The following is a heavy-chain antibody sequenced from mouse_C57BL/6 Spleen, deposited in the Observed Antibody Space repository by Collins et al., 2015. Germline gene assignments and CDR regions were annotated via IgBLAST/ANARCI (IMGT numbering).Heavy chain of an antibody. J-gene: IGHJ2*01. CDR2: IDPSDSET. Sequence: QVQLQQPGAELVRPGSSVKLSCKASGYTFTSYWIYWVKQRPIQGLEWIGNIDPSDSETRYNQKFKDKATLTVDKSSNTAYMQLSSLTSEDSAVYYCARRDGYYIDYWGQGTTLTVSS. CDR1: GYTFTSYW. CDR3: ARRDGYYIDY. V-gene: IGHV1-52*01. D-gene: IGHD2-3*01.